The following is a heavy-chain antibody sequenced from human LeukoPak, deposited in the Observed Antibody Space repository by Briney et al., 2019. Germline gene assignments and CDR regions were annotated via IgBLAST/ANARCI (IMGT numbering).Heavy chain of an antibody. V-gene: IGHV1-2*06. Sequence: ASVKVSCKASGYTSTGYYMHWVRQAPGQGLEWMGRINPNSGGTNYAQKFQGRVTMTRDTSISTAYMELSRLRSDDTAVYYCARDHGCGGDCYPMYNWFDPWGQGTLVTVSS. CDR1: GYTSTGYY. CDR2: INPNSGGT. CDR3: ARDHGCGGDCYPMYNWFDP. J-gene: IGHJ5*02. D-gene: IGHD2-21*02.